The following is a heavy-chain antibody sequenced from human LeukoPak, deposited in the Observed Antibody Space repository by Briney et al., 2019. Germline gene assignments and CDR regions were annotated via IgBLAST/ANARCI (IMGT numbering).Heavy chain of an antibody. CDR2: IYHSGST. Sequence: SQTLSLTCAVSGGSISSGGYSWSWIRQPPGKGLEWIGYIYHSGSTYYNPSLKSRVTISVDRSKNQFSLKLSSVTAADTAVYYCARGYGDYKGRAHDAFDIWGQGTMVTVSS. CDR1: GGSISSGGYS. V-gene: IGHV4-30-2*01. D-gene: IGHD4-17*01. J-gene: IGHJ3*02. CDR3: ARGYGDYKGRAHDAFDI.